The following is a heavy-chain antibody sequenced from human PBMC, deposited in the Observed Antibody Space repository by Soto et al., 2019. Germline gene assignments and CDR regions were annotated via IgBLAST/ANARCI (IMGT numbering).Heavy chain of an antibody. V-gene: IGHV3-53*01. CDR2: VYAGEST. D-gene: IGHD2-15*01. CDR1: GFSVRTNY. CDR3: AREEVGDTYYYYGMDV. Sequence: EMQVVESGGGLIQPGGSLRLSCAASGFSVRTNYMSWVRQAPGKGLEWVSIVYAGESTYYADSVKGRFTISRDNSKNTVYLQMNSLRADDTAMYCCAREEVGDTYYYYGMDVWGQGTTVTVSS. J-gene: IGHJ6*02.